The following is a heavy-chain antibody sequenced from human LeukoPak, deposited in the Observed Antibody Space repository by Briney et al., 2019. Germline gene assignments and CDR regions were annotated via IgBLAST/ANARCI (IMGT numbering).Heavy chain of an antibody. J-gene: IGHJ6*03. CDR1: GYTFTGYY. CDR2: INPNSGGT. Sequence: GASVKVSCKASGYTFTGYYMHWVRQAPGQGLEWMGWINPNSGGTNYAQKFQGRVTMTRDTSISTAYMELSRLRSDDTAVYYCAGGLPVVRATYYMDVWGKGTTVTVSS. D-gene: IGHD2-15*01. V-gene: IGHV1-2*02. CDR3: AGGLPVVRATYYMDV.